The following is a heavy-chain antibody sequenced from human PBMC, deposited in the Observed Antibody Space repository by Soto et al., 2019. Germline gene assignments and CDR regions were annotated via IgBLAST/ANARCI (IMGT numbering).Heavy chain of an antibody. CDR2: LYSGGST. Sequence: HPGGSLRLSCAASGFTVSSNYMSWVRQAPGKGLEWVSVLYSGGSTHYADSVKGRFTISRDNSKNTLYLQMNSLRAEDTAVYYCAREQYYYDSSGPTGYFDYWGQGTLVTVSS. CDR1: GFTVSSNY. J-gene: IGHJ4*02. V-gene: IGHV3-53*01. D-gene: IGHD3-22*01. CDR3: AREQYYYDSSGPTGYFDY.